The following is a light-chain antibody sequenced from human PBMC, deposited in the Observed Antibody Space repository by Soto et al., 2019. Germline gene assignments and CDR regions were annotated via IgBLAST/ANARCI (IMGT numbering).Light chain of an antibody. V-gene: IGKV1-5*03. CDR1: QSISSW. CDR2: KAS. Sequence: DIQMTQSPSTLSASVGDRVTITCRASQSISSWLAWYQQTPGKAPKLLIYKASSLESGVPSRFSGSGSGTEITLTISSLQPDDFATYYCTQSNSYTWPSGQRHKVAI. CDR3: TQSNSYTWP. J-gene: IGKJ1*01.